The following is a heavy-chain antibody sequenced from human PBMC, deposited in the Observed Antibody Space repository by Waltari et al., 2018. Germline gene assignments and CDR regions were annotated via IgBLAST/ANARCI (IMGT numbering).Heavy chain of an antibody. CDR2: INTNTGNP. Sequence: QVQLVQSGSELKKPGASVKVSCKASGYTFTSYAMNWVRQAPGQGLEWMGWINTNTGNPTYAQGFTGRFVFSLDTSVSTAYLQISSLKAEDTAVYYCAREVLRFLEWSKDDRWFDPWGQGTLVTVSS. D-gene: IGHD3-3*01. V-gene: IGHV7-4-1*02. CDR3: AREVLRFLEWSKDDRWFDP. J-gene: IGHJ5*02. CDR1: GYTFTSYA.